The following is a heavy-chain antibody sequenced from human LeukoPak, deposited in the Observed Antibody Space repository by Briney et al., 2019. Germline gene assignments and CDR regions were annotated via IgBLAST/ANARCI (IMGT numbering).Heavy chain of an antibody. J-gene: IGHJ4*02. V-gene: IGHV3-7*03. D-gene: IGHD1-1*01. CDR1: GFVFSSYW. CDR3: ARDRGGKDF. CDR2: IKDDESQK. Sequence: PGGSLRLSCTASGFVFSSYWMSWVRRAPGKGLEWLANIKDDESQKYYGDSVKGRFTISRDNAKKSLYLQMNSLRADDTAVYYCARDRGGKDFWGQGTLVVVSS.